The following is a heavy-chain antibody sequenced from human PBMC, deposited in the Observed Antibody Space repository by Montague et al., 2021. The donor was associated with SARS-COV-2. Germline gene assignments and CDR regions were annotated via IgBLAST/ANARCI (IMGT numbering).Heavy chain of an antibody. CDR3: ARVGWDAHGTGRLFDY. CDR1: GDSVSMTWAS. V-gene: IGHV6-1*01. J-gene: IGHJ4*02. CDR2: TDDRCKRYN. Sequence: CAISGDSVSMTWASGAGSKRSPLNCIDVRRRTDDRCKRYNDYAVSVKSRITINPDTSKNQFSLQLNSVTPEDTAVYYCARVGWDAHGTGRLFDYWGQGTLVNVSS. D-gene: IGHD3-10*01.